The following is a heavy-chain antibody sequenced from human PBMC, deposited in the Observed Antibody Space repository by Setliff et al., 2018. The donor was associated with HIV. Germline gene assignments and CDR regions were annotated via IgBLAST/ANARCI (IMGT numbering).Heavy chain of an antibody. Sequence: GGSLRLSCAASGFTFSTHEMNWVRQAPGKGLEWVSYITGSGKTIYYADSVKGRFTISRDNAKNSLYLQMNSLRAEDTAVYYCARTYYGGNYWGQGALVTVSS. CDR3: ARTYYGGNY. CDR2: ITGSGKTI. D-gene: IGHD4-17*01. J-gene: IGHJ4*02. V-gene: IGHV3-48*03. CDR1: GFTFSTHE.